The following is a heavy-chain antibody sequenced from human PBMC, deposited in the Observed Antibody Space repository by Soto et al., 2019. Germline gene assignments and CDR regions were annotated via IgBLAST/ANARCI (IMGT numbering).Heavy chain of an antibody. Sequence: XSVMVSYKASGYPLINYGIHWRRQAPGQRLEWMGWINAGNGNTKYSQKFQDRVTITRDTSATTAYMELSSLRSEDTAVFYCARSGYSRGWYRWYFDSWGRGTLVTVSS. V-gene: IGHV1-3*01. D-gene: IGHD6-19*01. J-gene: IGHJ2*01. CDR1: GYPLINYG. CDR3: ARSGYSRGWYRWYFDS. CDR2: INAGNGNT.